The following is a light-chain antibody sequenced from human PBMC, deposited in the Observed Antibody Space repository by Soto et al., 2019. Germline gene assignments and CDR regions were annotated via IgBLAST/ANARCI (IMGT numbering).Light chain of an antibody. Sequence: QSVLTQPDSVSGSPGQSINISCTGTSSDVGGYNYVSWYQQHPGKAPKLMIYEVSNRPSGVSNRFSGSKSGHTASLTISGLQSEDEADYFCTSYTGSTTLDVFGTGIKFTVL. V-gene: IGLV2-14*01. J-gene: IGLJ1*01. CDR1: SSDVGGYNY. CDR3: TSYTGSTTLDV. CDR2: EVS.